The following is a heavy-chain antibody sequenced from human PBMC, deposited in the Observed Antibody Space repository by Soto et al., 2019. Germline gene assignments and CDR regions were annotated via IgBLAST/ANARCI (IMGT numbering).Heavy chain of an antibody. J-gene: IGHJ5*02. CDR3: VRDSARTVVVPPVDGDNWVDP. V-gene: IGHV3-48*03. Sequence: GGSLRLCCAASGFTFSTYEMNWVRQAPGKGLEWVSYISSRHDTIYYAASVKGRFTISRDNAKNSLYLQMNSLRAEDTAVYYCVRDSARTVVVPPVDGDNWVDPWGPVALVTV. CDR1: GFTFSTYE. D-gene: IGHD2-2*01. CDR2: ISSRHDTI.